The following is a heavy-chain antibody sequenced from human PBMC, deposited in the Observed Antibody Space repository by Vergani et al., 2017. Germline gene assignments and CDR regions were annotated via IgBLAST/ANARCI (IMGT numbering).Heavy chain of an antibody. CDR2: LHYNGAT. V-gene: IGHV4-38-2*02. J-gene: IGHJ4*02. CDR3: ARDERRPWGDSRAGFEY. Sequence: QVQLKESGPGLVKPSETLSLTCTVSNFFISSNAYYWGWIRQAPGGGLEWIGSLHYNGATSHNPSLRSRVTMSVDTSKNQFSLSLNSVTAADTAMYYCARDERRPWGDSRAGFEYWGLGIPVTVSS. CDR1: NFFISSNAYY. D-gene: IGHD6-13*01.